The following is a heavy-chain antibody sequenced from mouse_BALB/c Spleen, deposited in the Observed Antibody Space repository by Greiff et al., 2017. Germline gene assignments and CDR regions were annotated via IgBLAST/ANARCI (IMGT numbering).Heavy chain of an antibody. D-gene: IGHD1-1*02. V-gene: IGHV14-3*02. CDR1: GFNIKDTY. CDR3: ARSYLVLDWYFDV. CDR2: IDPANGNT. J-gene: IGHJ1*01. Sequence: EVQLQESGAELVKPGASVKLSCTASGFNIKDTYMHWVKQRPEQGLEWIGRIDPANGNTKYDPKFQGKATITADTSSNTAYLQLSSLTSEDTAVYYCARSYLVLDWYFDVWGAGTTVTVSS.